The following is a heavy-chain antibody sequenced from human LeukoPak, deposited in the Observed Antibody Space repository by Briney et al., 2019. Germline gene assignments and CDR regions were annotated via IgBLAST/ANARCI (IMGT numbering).Heavy chain of an antibody. V-gene: IGHV1-24*01. Sequence: ASVKVSCKVSGYTLTELSMHWVRQAPGKGLEWMGGFDPEDGETIYAQKFQGRVTMTEDTSTDTAYMELSSLRSEDTAVYYCAGAFGTHYDFWSGYLSWGQGTLVTVSS. D-gene: IGHD3-3*01. CDR3: AGAFGTHYDFWSGYLS. CDR2: FDPEDGET. CDR1: GYTLTELS. J-gene: IGHJ5*02.